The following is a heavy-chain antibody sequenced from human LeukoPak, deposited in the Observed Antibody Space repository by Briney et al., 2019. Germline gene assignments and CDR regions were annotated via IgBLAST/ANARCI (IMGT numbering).Heavy chain of an antibody. CDR3: ARMERFVFVKGENLFDP. Sequence: PSETLSLTCAVYGGSFSGYYWTWIRQPPGQGLEWIGEINHSGGTNYHPSLKSRVTISVDTSKNQFSLKLTSVTAAVTGVYYCARMERFVFVKGENLFDPWGQGTLVTVSS. CDR1: GGSFSGYY. J-gene: IGHJ5*02. CDR2: INHSGGT. D-gene: IGHD1-1*01. V-gene: IGHV4-34*01.